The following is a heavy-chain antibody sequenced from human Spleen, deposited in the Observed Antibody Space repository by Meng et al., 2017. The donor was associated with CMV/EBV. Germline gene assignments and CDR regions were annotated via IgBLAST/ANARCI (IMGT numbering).Heavy chain of an antibody. Sequence: EVQLVESGGGLVKPGGSLRLSCAASGFTFSNAWMSWVRQAPGKGLEWVGRIKSKTDGGTTDYAAPVKGRFTISRDDSKNTLYLQMNSLKTEDTAVYYCTTKHYGDYEGFDYWGQGTLVTVSS. J-gene: IGHJ4*02. CDR3: TTKHYGDYEGFDY. D-gene: IGHD4-17*01. CDR2: IKSKTDGGTT. CDR1: GFTFSNAW. V-gene: IGHV3-15*01.